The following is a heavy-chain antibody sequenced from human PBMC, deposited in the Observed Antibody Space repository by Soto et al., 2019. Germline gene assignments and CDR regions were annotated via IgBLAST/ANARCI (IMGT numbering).Heavy chain of an antibody. CDR3: ASLKYGS. CDR1: GCTFRGYA. J-gene: IGHJ5*02. CDR2: IIPIFGKA. V-gene: IGHV1-69*13. Sequence: RXSVQVSCKGSGCTFRGYAIRLVRQAPGQGLECMGGIIPIFGKASYAQKFQGRVTITEDESTSTAYMELSSLRSEDPAVYYCASLKYGSWGQGTLVTVSS. D-gene: IGHD3-10*01.